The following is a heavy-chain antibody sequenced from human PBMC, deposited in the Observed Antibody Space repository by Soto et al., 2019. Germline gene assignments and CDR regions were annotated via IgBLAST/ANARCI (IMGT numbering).Heavy chain of an antibody. CDR3: ARIGSSYNRFDY. V-gene: IGHV5-51*01. CDR2: IYPDDSDT. CDR1: GYTFSSYS. D-gene: IGHD2-15*01. Sequence: LGESLKISCEGSGYTFSSYSIGWVRQMPGKGLEWMGIIYPDDSDTRYSPSFRGQVTISVDKSISRAYLQWSSLKASDSAMYFCARIGSSYNRFDYWGRGTLVTVSS. J-gene: IGHJ4*02.